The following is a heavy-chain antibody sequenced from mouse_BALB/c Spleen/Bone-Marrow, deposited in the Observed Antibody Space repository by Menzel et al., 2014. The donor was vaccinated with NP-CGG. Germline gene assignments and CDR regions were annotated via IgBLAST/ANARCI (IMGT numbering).Heavy chain of an antibody. D-gene: IGHD1-1*01. CDR3: ARLNYYGNLFV. Sequence: EVKLQESGGGLVQPGGSLKLSCAASGFDFSRYWMSWVRQAPGKGLEWIGEINPDSSTINYTPSLKDKFIISRDNAKNTLYLQMSKVRSEDTALYYCARLNYYGNLFVWGAGTTVTVYS. J-gene: IGHJ1*01. CDR1: GFDFSRYW. V-gene: IGHV4-1*02. CDR2: INPDSSTI.